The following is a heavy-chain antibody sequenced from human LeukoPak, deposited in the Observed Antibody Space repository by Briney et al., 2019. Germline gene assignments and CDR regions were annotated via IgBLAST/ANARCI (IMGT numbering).Heavy chain of an antibody. CDR3: ARRKMTTVTTAYYYYYMDV. Sequence: SETLSLTCTVSGGSISSSSYYWGWIRQPPGKRLEWIGSIYYSGRTYYNPSLKSRVTISVDTSKNQFSLKLSSVTAADTAVYYCARRKMTTVTTAYYYYYMDVWGKGTTVTVSS. CDR1: GGSISSSSYY. V-gene: IGHV4-39*01. CDR2: IYYSGRT. J-gene: IGHJ6*03. D-gene: IGHD4-11*01.